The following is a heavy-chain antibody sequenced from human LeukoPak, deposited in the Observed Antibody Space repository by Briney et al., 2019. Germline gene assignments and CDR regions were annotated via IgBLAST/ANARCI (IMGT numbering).Heavy chain of an antibody. CDR2: ISGSGGST. CDR1: GFTFSSYA. CDR3: AKESPVYYDFWSGHDC. D-gene: IGHD3-3*01. V-gene: IGHV3-23*01. Sequence: GGSLRLSCAASGFTFSSYAMSWVRQAPGKGLEWVSAISGSGGSTYYADSVKGRFTIPRDNSKNTLYLQMNSLRAEDTAVYYCAKESPVYYDFWSGHDCWGQGTLVTVSS. J-gene: IGHJ4*02.